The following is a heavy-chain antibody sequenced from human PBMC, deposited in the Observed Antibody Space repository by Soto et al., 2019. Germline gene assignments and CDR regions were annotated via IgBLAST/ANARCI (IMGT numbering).Heavy chain of an antibody. Sequence: SVKVSCKASGGTFSSYAISWVRQAPGQGLEWMGGIIPIFGTANYAQKFQGRVTITADESTSTAYMELSSLRSEDTAVYYCARDICSGGSCSYYYYGMDVWGQGTTVTVSS. J-gene: IGHJ6*02. CDR3: ARDICSGGSCSYYYYGMDV. CDR2: IIPIFGTA. D-gene: IGHD2-15*01. CDR1: GGTFSSYA. V-gene: IGHV1-69*13.